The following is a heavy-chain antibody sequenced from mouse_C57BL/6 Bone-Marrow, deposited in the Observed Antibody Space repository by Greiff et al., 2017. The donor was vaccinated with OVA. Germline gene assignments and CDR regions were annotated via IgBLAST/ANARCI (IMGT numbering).Heavy chain of an antibody. CDR2: IDPTNDYT. J-gene: IGHJ2*01. CDR3: TGGYYVDY. Sequence: QVQLKESGAELARPGASVKMSCKASGYTFTSYTIHWVKQRPGQGLEWIGYIDPTNDYTNYKQKFKGKATLTADKSSSTTYMQLSSLTSEDSAVYYCTGGYYVDYWGRGNTLTVSS. V-gene: IGHV1-4*01. CDR1: GYTFTSYT.